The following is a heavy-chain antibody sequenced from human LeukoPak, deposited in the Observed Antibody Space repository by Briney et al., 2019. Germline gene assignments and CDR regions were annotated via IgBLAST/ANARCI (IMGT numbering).Heavy chain of an antibody. V-gene: IGHV4-34*01. CDR2: INHSGST. Sequence: SETLSLTCAVYGGSFSGYYWSWIRQPPGKGLEWIGEINHSGSTNYNPSLKSRVTISVDTSKNQFSLKLSSVTAADTAVHYCARRHWNYGGGYWFDPWGQGTLVTVSS. D-gene: IGHD1-7*01. CDR1: GGSFSGYY. CDR3: ARRHWNYGGGYWFDP. J-gene: IGHJ5*02.